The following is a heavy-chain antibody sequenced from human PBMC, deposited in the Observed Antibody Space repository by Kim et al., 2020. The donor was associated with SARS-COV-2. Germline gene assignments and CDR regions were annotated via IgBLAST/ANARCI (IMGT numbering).Heavy chain of an antibody. CDR1: GGTFSSYT. J-gene: IGHJ6*02. V-gene: IGHV1-69*02. D-gene: IGHD3-22*01. Sequence: SVKVSCKASGGTFSSYTISWVRQAPGQGLEWMGRIIPILGIANYAQKFQGRVTITADKSTSTAYMELSSLRSEDTAVYYCARVGGGFNYYDSSGYRKEYYYYGMDVWGQGTTVTVSS. CDR2: IIPILGIA. CDR3: ARVGGGFNYYDSSGYRKEYYYYGMDV.